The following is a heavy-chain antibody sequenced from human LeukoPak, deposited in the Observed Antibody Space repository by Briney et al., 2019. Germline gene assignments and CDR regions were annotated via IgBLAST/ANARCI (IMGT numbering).Heavy chain of an antibody. D-gene: IGHD3-16*02. J-gene: IGHJ4*02. Sequence: KPSETLSLTCTVSGYSISSGYYWGWIRQPPGKGLEWIGSIYHSGSTYYNPSLKSRVTISVDTSKNQFSLKLSSVTAADTAVYYCARDGIMITFGGVIDQEALFDYWGQGTLVTVSS. CDR1: GYSISSGYY. V-gene: IGHV4-38-2*02. CDR2: IYHSGST. CDR3: ARDGIMITFGGVIDQEALFDY.